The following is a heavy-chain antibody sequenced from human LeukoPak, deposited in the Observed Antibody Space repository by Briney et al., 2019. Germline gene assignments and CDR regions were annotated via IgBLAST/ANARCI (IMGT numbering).Heavy chain of an antibody. CDR3: ARRGSGWEGTNYFDY. CDR1: GYSFTSYW. CDR2: IYPGDSDT. V-gene: IGHV5-51*01. Sequence: TGESLKISCKGSGYSFTSYWIGWVRQMPGKGLEWMGIIYPGDSDTRYSPSFQGQVTISADKSISTAYLQWSSLKASDTAMYYCARRGSGWEGTNYFDYWGQGTLVTVSS. J-gene: IGHJ4*02. D-gene: IGHD6-19*01.